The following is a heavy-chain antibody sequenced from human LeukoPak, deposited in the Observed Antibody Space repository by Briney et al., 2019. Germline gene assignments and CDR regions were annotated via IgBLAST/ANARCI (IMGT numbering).Heavy chain of an antibody. V-gene: IGHV1-69*06. CDR1: GYTFTNYG. CDR2: IIPIFGTA. Sequence: SVKVSCKASGYTFTNYGISWVRQAPGQGLEWMGGIIPIFGTANYAQKFQGRVTITADKSTSTAYMELSSLRSEDTAVYYCARAQKSGGYSGYDLYYYYMDVWGKGTTVTVSS. J-gene: IGHJ6*03. CDR3: ARAQKSGGYSGYDLYYYYMDV. D-gene: IGHD5-12*01.